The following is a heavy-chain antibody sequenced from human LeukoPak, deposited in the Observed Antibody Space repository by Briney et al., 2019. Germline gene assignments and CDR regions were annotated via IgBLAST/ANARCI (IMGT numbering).Heavy chain of an antibody. CDR1: GFTFSRYS. J-gene: IGHJ4*02. CDR3: AKDPGSGWFFDY. CDR2: ISLSGVST. V-gene: IGHV3-23*01. Sequence: GSLRLSCAVSGFTFSRYSMNWVRQAPGKGLEWVSSISLSGVSTYCADSVKGRFTISRDNSKNTLYLQMNTLRAEDTAAYYCAKDPGSGWFFDYWGQGTLVTVSS. D-gene: IGHD6-19*01.